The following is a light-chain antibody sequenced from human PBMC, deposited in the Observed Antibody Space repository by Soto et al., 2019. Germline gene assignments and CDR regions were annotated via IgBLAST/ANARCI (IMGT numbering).Light chain of an antibody. J-gene: IGLJ1*01. V-gene: IGLV2-14*01. CDR3: NSYTSSTSRPYV. CDR1: SSDFGVYNY. CDR2: EVS. Sequence: QSVLAQPASVSGSPGQSITISCTGTSSDFGVYNYVSWYRQYPGRAPKVLIVEVSSRPSGVSNRFSGSKSGNTASLTISALQAEDEADYFCNSYTSSTSRPYVFGTGTKVTV.